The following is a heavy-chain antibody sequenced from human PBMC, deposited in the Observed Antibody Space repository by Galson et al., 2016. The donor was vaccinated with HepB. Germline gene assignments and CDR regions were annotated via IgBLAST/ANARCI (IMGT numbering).Heavy chain of an antibody. Sequence: SLRLSCAASGFTFSDFAMSWVRQAPGKGLQWVSTISGSGGRTYYADSGRFTISRDNSKNTLYLQMNNLTPEDTAVYFCATVPTRTLAVANTDLYFQHWGQGSLVTVSS. CDR2: ISGSGGRT. D-gene: IGHD6-19*01. V-gene: IGHV3-23*01. J-gene: IGHJ1*01. CDR1: GFTFSDFA. CDR3: ATVPTRTLAVANTDLYFQH.